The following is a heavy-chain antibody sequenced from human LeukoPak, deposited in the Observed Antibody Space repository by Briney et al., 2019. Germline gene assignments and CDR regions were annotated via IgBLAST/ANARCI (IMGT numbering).Heavy chain of an antibody. CDR2: LRGDGET. CDR1: GFIFRNYA. J-gene: IGHJ4*02. V-gene: IGHV3-23*01. CDR3: AKASWVSSADAVL. D-gene: IGHD7-27*01. Sequence: GGSLRLSCVASGFIFRNYAMSWVRQTPAGGLEWVSSLRGDGETFYTDSVKGRFTLSRDHSRNTVYLQLSNLRVEDTAVYYCAKASWVSSADAVLWGQGTLVTVS.